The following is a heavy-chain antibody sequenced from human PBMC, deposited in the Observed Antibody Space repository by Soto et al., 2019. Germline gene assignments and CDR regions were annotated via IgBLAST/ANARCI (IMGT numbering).Heavy chain of an antibody. D-gene: IGHD6-6*01. CDR2: IIPIFGTA. V-gene: IGHV1-69*13. Sequence: SVKVSCKASGGTFSSYAISWVRQAPGQGLEWMGGIIPIFGTANYAQKFQGRVTITADESTSTAYMELSSLRSEDTAVYYCAREDPYSRSSYYYGMDVWGQRTTVTVSS. CDR1: GGTFSSYA. J-gene: IGHJ6*02. CDR3: AREDPYSRSSYYYGMDV.